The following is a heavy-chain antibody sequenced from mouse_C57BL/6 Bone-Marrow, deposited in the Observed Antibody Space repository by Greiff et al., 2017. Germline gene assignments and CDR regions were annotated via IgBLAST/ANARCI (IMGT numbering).Heavy chain of an antibody. CDR2: IDPSDSYT. J-gene: IGHJ4*01. CDR1: GYTFTSYW. D-gene: IGHD3-2*02. CDR3: ARKERLRLERDAMDY. V-gene: IGHV1-69*01. Sequence: VKLQQPGAELVMPGASVKLSCKASGYTFTSYWMHWVKQRPGQGLEWIGEIDPSDSYTNYNQKFKGKSTLTVDKSSSTAYMQLSSLTSEDSAVYYCARKERLRLERDAMDYWGQGTSVTVSS.